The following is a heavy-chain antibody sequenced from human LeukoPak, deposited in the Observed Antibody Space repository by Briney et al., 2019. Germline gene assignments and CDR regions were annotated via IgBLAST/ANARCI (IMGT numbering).Heavy chain of an antibody. CDR2: ISGSGGST. D-gene: IGHD6-19*01. J-gene: IGHJ4*02. V-gene: IGHV3-23*01. CDR1: GFTFSSYA. CDR3: AKSEQWLIVAFDY. Sequence: PGGSLRLSCAASGFTFSSYAMSWVRQAPGKGLECVSAISGSGGSTYYADSVKGRFTISRDNSKNTLYLQMNSLRAEDTAVYYCAKSEQWLIVAFDYWGQGTLVTVSS.